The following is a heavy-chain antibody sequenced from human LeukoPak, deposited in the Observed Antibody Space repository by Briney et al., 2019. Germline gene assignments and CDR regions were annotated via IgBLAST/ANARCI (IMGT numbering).Heavy chain of an antibody. CDR2: IYYSGST. CDR3: ARHVWVVKGSSWYLGWFDP. Sequence: SETLSLTCTVSGGSISSSCYYWGWIRQPPGKGLEWFGSIYYSGSTYYNPSLKSRVTISVDTSKNQFSLKLSSVTAADTAVYYCARHVWVVKGSSWYLGWFDPWGQGTLVTVSS. V-gene: IGHV4-39*01. CDR1: GGSISSSCYY. J-gene: IGHJ5*02. D-gene: IGHD6-13*01.